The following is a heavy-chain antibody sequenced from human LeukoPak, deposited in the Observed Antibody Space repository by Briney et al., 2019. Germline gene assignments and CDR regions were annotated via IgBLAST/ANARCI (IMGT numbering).Heavy chain of an antibody. Sequence: PSETLSLTCTVSGYSISRAYYWGWIRQPPGKGLEWIGTIHHSGSTYYNPSLRSRVTISVDMSQNQFSLKLSSLTAADTAVYSCARVASYYDSSGSGAFDIWGQGTMVTVSS. CDR1: GYSISRAYY. V-gene: IGHV4-38-2*02. CDR3: ARVASYYDSSGSGAFDI. J-gene: IGHJ3*02. CDR2: IHHSGST. D-gene: IGHD3-22*01.